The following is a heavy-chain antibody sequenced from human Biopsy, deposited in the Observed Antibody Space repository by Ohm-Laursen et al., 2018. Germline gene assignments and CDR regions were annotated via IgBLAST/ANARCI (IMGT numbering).Heavy chain of an antibody. V-gene: IGHV3-30*04. J-gene: IGHJ6*02. D-gene: IGHD5/OR15-5a*01. CDR3: AKDLSVYYYYGIDV. Sequence: SLRLSCSAFGFRFDDYAMHWVRLAPGKGLEWVAVISYDQITKHYADSVRGRFTISRDNSKNTLYLQVNSLRAEDTAVYYCAKDLSVYYYYGIDVWGQGTTVTVSS. CDR1: GFRFDDYA. CDR2: ISYDQITK.